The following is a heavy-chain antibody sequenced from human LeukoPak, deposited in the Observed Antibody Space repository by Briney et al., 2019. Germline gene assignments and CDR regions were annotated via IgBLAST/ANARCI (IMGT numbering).Heavy chain of an antibody. CDR1: GYTFTCYY. CDR3: ARNLRYYGSGSYRY. V-gene: IGHV1-2*06. Sequence: ASVKVSCTASGYTFTCYYMHWVRHAPGQGLEWMGRINPNSGGTNYAQKFQGRVTMTRDTSISTDYMELSRLRSDDTAVYYCARNLRYYGSGSYRYWGQGTLVTVSS. CDR2: INPNSGGT. J-gene: IGHJ4*02. D-gene: IGHD3-10*01.